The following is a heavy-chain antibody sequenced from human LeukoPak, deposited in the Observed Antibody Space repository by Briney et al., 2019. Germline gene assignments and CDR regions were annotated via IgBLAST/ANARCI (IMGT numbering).Heavy chain of an antibody. Sequence: PGGSLRLSCAASGFTVSSNYMSWVRQAPGKGLEWVSVIYSGGSTYYADSVKGRFTISRDNSKNTLYLQMNSLRAEDTAVYYCASAQNYDSSGLDYWGQGTLVTVSS. CDR1: GFTVSSNY. D-gene: IGHD3-22*01. CDR3: ASAQNYDSSGLDY. CDR2: IYSGGST. J-gene: IGHJ4*02. V-gene: IGHV3-53*01.